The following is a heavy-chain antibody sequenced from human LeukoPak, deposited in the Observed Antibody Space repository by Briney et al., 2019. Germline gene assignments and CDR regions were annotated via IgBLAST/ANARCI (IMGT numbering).Heavy chain of an antibody. D-gene: IGHD2-2*01. CDR2: ISGSGGST. CDR3: AKGQTAVPVSFFDY. Sequence: PGGSLRLSCAASGFTLSSYAMSWVRQAPGKGLEWVSAISGSGGSTYYADSVKGRFTISRDNSKNTLYLQMNSLRAEDTAVYYCAKGQTAVPVSFFDYWGQGTLVTVSS. V-gene: IGHV3-23*01. J-gene: IGHJ4*02. CDR1: GFTLSSYA.